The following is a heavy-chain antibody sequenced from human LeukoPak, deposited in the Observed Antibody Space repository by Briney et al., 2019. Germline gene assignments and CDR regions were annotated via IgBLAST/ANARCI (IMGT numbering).Heavy chain of an antibody. V-gene: IGHV3-48*04. D-gene: IGHD1-1*01. Sequence: GGSLRLSCAASGFSFSTYSMNWVRQAPGKGLEWVSYIVGSSSTIYYADSVKGRFTISRDNAKNSLYLQMDSLRAEDTAVYYCAADSPETAAFDYWGQGTLVTVSS. CDR1: GFSFSTYS. CDR3: AADSPETAAFDY. J-gene: IGHJ4*02. CDR2: IVGSSSTI.